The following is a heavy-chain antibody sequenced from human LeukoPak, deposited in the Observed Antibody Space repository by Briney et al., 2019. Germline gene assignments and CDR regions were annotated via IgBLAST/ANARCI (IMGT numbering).Heavy chain of an antibody. J-gene: IGHJ6*02. V-gene: IGHV3-73*01. D-gene: IGHD5-12*01. CDR2: IRSKANSYAT. Sequence: GGSLKLSCAASGFTFSGSAMHWVRQASGKGLEWVGRIRSKANSYATAYAASVKGRFTISRDDSKNTAYLQMNSLKTEDTAVYYCTRHVPRYSGYDSPLDYYYGMDVWGQGTTVTVSS. CDR1: GFTFSGSA. CDR3: TRHVPRYSGYDSPLDYYYGMDV.